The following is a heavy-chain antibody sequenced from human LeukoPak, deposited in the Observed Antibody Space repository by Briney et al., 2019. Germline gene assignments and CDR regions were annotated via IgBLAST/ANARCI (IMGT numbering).Heavy chain of an antibody. Sequence: PGGSLRLSCAASGFTFSSYAMSWVRQAPGKGLEWLSAISGSGGSTYYADSVKGRFTISRDNSKNTLYLQMNSLRAEDTAVYYCAKDWLSSGWYYFDYWGQGTLVTVSS. J-gene: IGHJ4*02. CDR3: AKDWLSSGWYYFDY. D-gene: IGHD6-19*01. CDR1: GFTFSSYA. CDR2: ISGSGGST. V-gene: IGHV3-23*01.